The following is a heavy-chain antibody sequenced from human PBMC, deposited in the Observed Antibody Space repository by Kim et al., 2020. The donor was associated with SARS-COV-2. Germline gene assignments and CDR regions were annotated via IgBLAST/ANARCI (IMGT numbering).Heavy chain of an antibody. V-gene: IGHV3-23*01. D-gene: IGHD2-15*01. J-gene: IGHJ5*02. CDR1: GFTFSSYA. Sequence: GGSLRLSCAASGFTFSSYAMSWVRQAPGKGLEWVSAISGSGGSTYYADSVKGRFTISRDNSKNTLYLQMNSLRAEDTAVYYCAKDPNPTHYPLNWFDPWGQGTLVTVSS. CDR2: ISGSGGST. CDR3: AKDPNPTHYPLNWFDP.